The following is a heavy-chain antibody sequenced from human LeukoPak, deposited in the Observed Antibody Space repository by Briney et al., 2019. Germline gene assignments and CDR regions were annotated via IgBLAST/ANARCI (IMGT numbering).Heavy chain of an antibody. CDR3: AGGGGY. D-gene: IGHD3-16*01. CDR2: INHSGST. Sequence: SETLSLTCSVSGGPISSYYWSWIRQPPGKGLEWIGEINHSGSTNYNPSLKSRVTITEDTSKNQFSLMLSSVTAADTAVYYCAGGGGYWGQGTLVTVSS. J-gene: IGHJ4*02. V-gene: IGHV4-34*01. CDR1: GGPISSYY.